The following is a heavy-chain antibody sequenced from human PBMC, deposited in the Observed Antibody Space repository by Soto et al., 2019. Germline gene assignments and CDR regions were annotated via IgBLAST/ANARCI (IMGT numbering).Heavy chain of an antibody. D-gene: IGHD2-15*01. Sequence: GGSLRLSCAASGFTFSSYAMSWVRQAPGKGLEWVSAISGSGGSTYYADSVKGRFTISRDNSKKTLYLQMNSLRAEDTAVYYCAILTIVVVVAATPPVDYWGQGTLVTVSS. CDR2: ISGSGGST. CDR1: GFTFSSYA. CDR3: AILTIVVVVAATPPVDY. V-gene: IGHV3-23*01. J-gene: IGHJ4*02.